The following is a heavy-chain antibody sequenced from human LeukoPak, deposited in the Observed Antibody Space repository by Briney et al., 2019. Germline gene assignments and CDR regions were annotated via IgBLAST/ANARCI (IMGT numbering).Heavy chain of an antibody. CDR2: IYYSGST. Sequence: SETLSLTCTVSGASISGYYWSWMRQPPGKGLEWIGYIYYSGSTNYNPSLKSRVTISVDTSKNQFSLKLSSVTAADTAVYYCARAVYYYDSSGYLRIDPWGQGTLVTVSS. CDR3: ARAVYYYDSSGYLRIDP. V-gene: IGHV4-59*01. D-gene: IGHD3-22*01. J-gene: IGHJ5*02. CDR1: GASISGYY.